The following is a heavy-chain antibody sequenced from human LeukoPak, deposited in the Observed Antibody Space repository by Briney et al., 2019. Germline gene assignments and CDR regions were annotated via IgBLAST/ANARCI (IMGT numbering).Heavy chain of an antibody. V-gene: IGHV4-34*01. CDR1: DGSFSGYY. J-gene: IGHJ4*02. CDR3: ARSPLYDILTGYYHDY. CDR2: INHSGST. D-gene: IGHD3-9*01. Sequence: SETLSLTCAVYDGSFSGYYWSWIRQPPGKGLEWIGEINHSGSTNYNPSLKSRVTISVDTSKNQFSLKLSSVTAADTAVYYCARSPLYDILTGYYHDYWGQGTLVTVSS.